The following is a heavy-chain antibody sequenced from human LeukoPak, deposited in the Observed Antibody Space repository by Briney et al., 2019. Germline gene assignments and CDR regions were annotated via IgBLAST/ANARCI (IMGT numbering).Heavy chain of an antibody. Sequence: GGSLRLSCAASGFTFSSYEMNWVRQAPGKGLEWVSYISSSGSTIYYADSVKGRFTISRDNAKNSLYLQMNSLRAEDTAVYYCARDRSYYDSSGYYAEDAFDIWGQGTMVTVSS. CDR3: ARDRSYYDSSGYYAEDAFDI. CDR2: ISSSGSTI. CDR1: GFTFSSYE. V-gene: IGHV3-48*03. D-gene: IGHD3-22*01. J-gene: IGHJ3*02.